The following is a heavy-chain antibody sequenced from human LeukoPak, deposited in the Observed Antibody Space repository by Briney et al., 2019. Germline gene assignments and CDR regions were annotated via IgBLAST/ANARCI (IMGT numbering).Heavy chain of an antibody. Sequence: PGGSLRLSCAASGFTFSSYSINCVRQAPGKGLEWVSSISSGSGYIYYADSVKGRFTISRDDAKSSLYLQMNSLRADDTAVYYCARDGWPGSSYYRPFDYWGQGTLVTVSS. D-gene: IGHD6-13*01. CDR2: ISSGSGYI. CDR3: ARDGWPGSSYYRPFDY. V-gene: IGHV3-21*01. CDR1: GFTFSSYS. J-gene: IGHJ4*02.